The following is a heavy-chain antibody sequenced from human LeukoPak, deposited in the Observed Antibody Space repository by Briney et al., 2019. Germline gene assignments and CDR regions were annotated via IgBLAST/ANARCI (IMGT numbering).Heavy chain of an antibody. D-gene: IGHD6-13*01. CDR3: ARWSSLAAAKAFDY. Sequence: SETLSLTCTVSGGSISSSNYYWGWIRQPPGKGLEWIGSISYSGSTYYNPSLKSRVTISVDTSKRQFSLKLNSVTAADTAVYYCARWSSLAAAKAFDYWGQGTLVTVSS. CDR1: GGSISSSNYY. CDR2: ISYSGST. J-gene: IGHJ4*02. V-gene: IGHV4-39*07.